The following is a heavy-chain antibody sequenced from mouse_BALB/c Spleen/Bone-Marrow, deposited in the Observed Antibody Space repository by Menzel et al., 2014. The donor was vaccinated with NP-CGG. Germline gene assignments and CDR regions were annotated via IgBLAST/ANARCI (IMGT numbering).Heavy chain of an antibody. J-gene: IGHJ2*01. Sequence: VQLQQSGAELMKPGASVKISCKSSGYTFSSYWIEWVKQRPGHGLEWIGEILPESGSTNYNEKFRGKATFTADTSSNTAYMQLSSLTSEDSAVYYCARTPAVLYFFDYWGQGTTLTVSS. CDR3: ARTPAVLYFFDY. CDR2: ILPESGST. CDR1: GYTFSSYW. V-gene: IGHV1-9*01.